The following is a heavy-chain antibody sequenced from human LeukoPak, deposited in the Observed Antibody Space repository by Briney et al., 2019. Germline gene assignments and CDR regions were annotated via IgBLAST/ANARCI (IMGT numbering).Heavy chain of an antibody. CDR1: GFTFSSYG. V-gene: IGHV3-30*02. D-gene: IGHD3-22*01. CDR2: IRYDGSNK. Sequence: GGSLRLSCAASGFTFSSYGVHWVRQAPGKGLEWVAFIRYDGSNKYYADSVKGRFTISRDNSKNTLYLQMNSLRAEDTAVYYCAKDDGYYLYYFDYWGQGTLVTISS. J-gene: IGHJ4*02. CDR3: AKDDGYYLYYFDY.